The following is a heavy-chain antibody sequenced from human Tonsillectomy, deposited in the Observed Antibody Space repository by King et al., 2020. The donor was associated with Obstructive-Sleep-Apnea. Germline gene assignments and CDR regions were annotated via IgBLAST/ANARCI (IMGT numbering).Heavy chain of an antibody. D-gene: IGHD1-26*01. J-gene: IGHJ6*02. Sequence: VQLQESGPGLVKPSETLSLTCTVSGGSVSSGSYYWSWIRQPPGKGLEWIGYIYYSGSTNYNPSLKSRVTISVDTSKNQFSLKLSSVTAADTAVYYCAGDLNSSGGGSYLGYYYYGMDVWGQGTTVTVSS. CDR2: IYYSGST. V-gene: IGHV4-61*01. CDR1: GGSVSSGSYY. CDR3: AGDLNSSGGGSYLGYYYYGMDV.